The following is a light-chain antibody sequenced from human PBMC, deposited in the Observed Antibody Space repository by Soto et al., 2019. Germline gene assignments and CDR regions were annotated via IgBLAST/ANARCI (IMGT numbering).Light chain of an antibody. CDR3: QQYDHPPYT. J-gene: IGKJ2*01. CDR1: QSVWSSY. Sequence: EIVLTQSPGTLSLSPGERATLSCRASQSVWSSYLAWYQQKPGQTPRLLIYGASSRATGIPDRFSGSGSGTDFTLTISRLEPEDFAVYYCQQYDHPPYTFGQGTKLEIK. CDR2: GAS. V-gene: IGKV3-20*01.